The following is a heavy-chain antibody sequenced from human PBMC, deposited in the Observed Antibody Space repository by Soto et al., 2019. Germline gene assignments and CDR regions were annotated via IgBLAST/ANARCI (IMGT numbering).Heavy chain of an antibody. Sequence: PGGSLRLSCAASGFTFSSYAMHWVHQAPGKGLEWVAVISYDGISKHYADSVKGRFSISRDDSENTLYVQMNSLRAEDTAVYYCAKDGYLDTYYFDYWGQGTLVTVYS. CDR1: GFTFSSYA. V-gene: IGHV3-30-3*01. CDR2: ISYDGISK. CDR3: AKDGYLDTYYFDY. D-gene: IGHD3-9*01. J-gene: IGHJ4*02.